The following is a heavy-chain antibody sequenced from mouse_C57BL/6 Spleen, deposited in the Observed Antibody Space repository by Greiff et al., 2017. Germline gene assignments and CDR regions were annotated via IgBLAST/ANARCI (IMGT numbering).Heavy chain of an antibody. CDR3: ARSIDGYYRAWFAY. Sequence: VKLVESGPGLVAPSQSLSITCTVSGFSLTSYAISWVRQPPGKGLEWLGVIWTGGGTNYNSALKSRLSISKDNSKSQVFLKMNSLQTDDTARYYCARSIDGYYRAWFAYWGQGTLVTVSA. V-gene: IGHV2-9-1*01. CDR1: GFSLTSYA. D-gene: IGHD2-3*01. J-gene: IGHJ3*01. CDR2: IWTGGGT.